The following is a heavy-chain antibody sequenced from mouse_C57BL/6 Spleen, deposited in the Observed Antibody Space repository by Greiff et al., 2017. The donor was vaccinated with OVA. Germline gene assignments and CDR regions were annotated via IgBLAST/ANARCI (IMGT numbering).Heavy chain of an antibody. D-gene: IGHD2-5*01. CDR2: INPNNGGT. J-gene: IGHJ2*01. CDR1: GYTFTDYN. V-gene: IGHV1-18*01. CDR3: ARSTYYSNYDYFDY. Sequence: VQLQQSGPELVKPGASVKIPCKASGYTFTDYNMDWVKQSHGKSLEWIGDINPNNGGTIYNQKFKGKATLTVDKSSSTAYMELRSLTSEDTAVYYCARSTYYSNYDYFDYWGQGTTLTVSS.